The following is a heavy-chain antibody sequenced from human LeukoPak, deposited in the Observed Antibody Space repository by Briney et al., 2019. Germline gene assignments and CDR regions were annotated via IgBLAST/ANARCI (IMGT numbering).Heavy chain of an antibody. CDR1: GFPFSTYW. Sequence: PGGSLRLSCAASGFPFSTYWMSWVRQAPGKGLEWVANMEEDGGGINYVDSVQGRFTIPRDNCKNSLFPQMNRLRVDDTAVYYCAIERGYSTFDYWGEGALVTVSS. CDR3: AIERGYSTFDY. V-gene: IGHV3-7*01. D-gene: IGHD4-23*01. J-gene: IGHJ4*02. CDR2: MEEDGGGI.